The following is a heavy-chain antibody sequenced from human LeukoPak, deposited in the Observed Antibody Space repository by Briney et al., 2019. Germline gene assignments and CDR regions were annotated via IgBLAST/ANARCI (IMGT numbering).Heavy chain of an antibody. Sequence: ASVKVSCKASGYTFTSYDINWVRQATGQGLEWMGWMNPNSGNTGYAQKLQGRVTMTTDTSTSTAYMELRSLRSDDTAVYYCARDQELGRGPEDYWGQGTLVTVSS. J-gene: IGHJ4*02. CDR3: ARDQELGRGPEDY. CDR2: MNPNSGNT. CDR1: GYTFTSYD. D-gene: IGHD7-27*01. V-gene: IGHV1-8*01.